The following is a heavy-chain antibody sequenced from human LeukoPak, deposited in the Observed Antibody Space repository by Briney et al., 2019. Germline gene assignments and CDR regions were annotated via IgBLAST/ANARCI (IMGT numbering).Heavy chain of an antibody. CDR2: IYYSGNT. Sequence: SETLSLTCSVSGGSISSSNHYWGWIRQPPWKGLEWIGSIYYSGNTYYSPSLKSRVTISVDTSKNQFSLKLSSVTAADTAVYYCARARTIFGVVTIPDYFDYWGQGTLVTVSS. D-gene: IGHD3-3*01. CDR3: ARARTIFGVVTIPDYFDY. CDR1: GGSISSSNHY. J-gene: IGHJ4*02. V-gene: IGHV4-39*01.